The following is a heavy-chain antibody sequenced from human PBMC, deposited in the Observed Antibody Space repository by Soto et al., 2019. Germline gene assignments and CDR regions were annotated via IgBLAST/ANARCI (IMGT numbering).Heavy chain of an antibody. V-gene: IGHV3-21*01. CDR1: GFTFSSYS. Sequence: GGSLRLSCAASGFTFSSYSMNWVRQAPGKGLEWVSSISSSSSYIYYADSVKGRFTISRDNAKNSLYLQMNSLRAEDTAVYYCASLVRGVTHNWFDPWGQGTLVTVSS. CDR3: ASLVRGVTHNWFDP. CDR2: ISSSSSYI. D-gene: IGHD3-10*01. J-gene: IGHJ5*02.